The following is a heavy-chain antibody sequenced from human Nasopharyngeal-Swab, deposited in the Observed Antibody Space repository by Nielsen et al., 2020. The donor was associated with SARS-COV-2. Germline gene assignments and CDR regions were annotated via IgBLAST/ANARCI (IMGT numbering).Heavy chain of an antibody. CDR3: ASVHSSSWYFDY. Sequence: WIRLPPGKGLEWVANIKQDGSEKYYVDSVKGRFTISRDNAKNSLYLQMNSLRAEDTAVYYCASVHSSSWYFDYWGQGTLVTVSS. CDR2: IKQDGSEK. V-gene: IGHV3-7*01. J-gene: IGHJ4*02. D-gene: IGHD6-13*01.